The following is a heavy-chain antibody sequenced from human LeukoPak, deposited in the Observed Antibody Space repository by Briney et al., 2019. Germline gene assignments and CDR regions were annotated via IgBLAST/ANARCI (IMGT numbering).Heavy chain of an antibody. Sequence: PSETLSLTCTVSGGSISGYYWSWIRQPAGKGLDWIGRIYSSGSTNYNPSLKSRVTMSVDTSKNQFSLKLSSVTAADTAVCYCARAYCSGGSCYSGFDYWGQGTLVTVSS. J-gene: IGHJ4*02. V-gene: IGHV4-4*07. D-gene: IGHD2-15*01. CDR3: ARAYCSGGSCYSGFDY. CDR2: IYSSGST. CDR1: GGSISGYY.